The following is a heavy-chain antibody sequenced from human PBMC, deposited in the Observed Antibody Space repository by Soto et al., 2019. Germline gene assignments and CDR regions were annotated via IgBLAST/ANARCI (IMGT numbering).Heavy chain of an antibody. D-gene: IGHD4-4*01. CDR1: GFTFSSYA. Sequence: SCKASGFTFSSYAMHWVRQAPGKGLEWVAVISYDGSNKYYADSVKGRFTISRDNSKNTLYLQMNSLRAEDTAVYYCARDGTVTYGMDVWGQGTTVTVSS. CDR3: ARDGTVTYGMDV. V-gene: IGHV3-30-3*01. J-gene: IGHJ6*02. CDR2: ISYDGSNK.